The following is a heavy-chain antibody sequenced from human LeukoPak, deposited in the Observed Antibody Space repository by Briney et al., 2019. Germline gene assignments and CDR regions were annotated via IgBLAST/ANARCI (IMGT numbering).Heavy chain of an antibody. CDR2: MSPNSGDT. V-gene: IGHV1-8*01. CDR3: VRTPPNWGFDY. D-gene: IGHD7-27*01. CDR1: GYTFTSHD. Sequence: ASVTVSCKASGYTFTSHDINWVRQATGQGLEWMGWMSPNSGDTGYAQKFQGRVTMTSDSSISTAYMELSSLRSEDTAIYYCVRTPPNWGFDYWGQGTLVTVSS. J-gene: IGHJ4*02.